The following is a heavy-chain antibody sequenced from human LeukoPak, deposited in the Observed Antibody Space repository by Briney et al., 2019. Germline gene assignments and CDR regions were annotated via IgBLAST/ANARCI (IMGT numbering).Heavy chain of an antibody. D-gene: IGHD2-2*03. V-gene: IGHV1-69*04. Sequence: SVKVSCKASGGTFSSYAISWVRQAPGQGLEWMGRIIPILGIANYAQKFQGRVTITADESTSTAYMELSSLRSEDTAVYYCARVLAGYCSSTSCARDYYYYYMDVWGKGTTVTVSS. J-gene: IGHJ6*03. CDR1: GGTFSSYA. CDR2: IIPILGIA. CDR3: ARVLAGYCSSTSCARDYYYYYMDV.